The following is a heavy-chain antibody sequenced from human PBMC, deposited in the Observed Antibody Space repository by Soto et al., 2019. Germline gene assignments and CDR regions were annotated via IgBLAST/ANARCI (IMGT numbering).Heavy chain of an antibody. CDR2: IKHRPDAGTT. Sequence: EVQLVESGGGLVKPGGSLRLSCAASGLTFSDTWMNWVRQAPSKGLEWIARIKHRPDAGTTDYAAPVKGRFTISRDDSSSTVFLQMDGLKVEDTAVYYCTADLYSSSAWANDYWGQGTPVTVST. J-gene: IGHJ4*02. D-gene: IGHD6-19*01. CDR3: TADLYSSSAWANDY. V-gene: IGHV3-15*07. CDR1: GLTFSDTW.